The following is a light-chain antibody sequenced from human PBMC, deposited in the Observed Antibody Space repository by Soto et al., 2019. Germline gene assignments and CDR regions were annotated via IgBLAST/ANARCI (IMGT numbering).Light chain of an antibody. V-gene: IGKV3-11*01. CDR3: QLRSFT. Sequence: EIVLTQSPATLSLSPGERATLSCRASRSVSSYLAWYQLKPGQAPRLLIYDASTRPTGIPARFSGSVSGPDFTLTISSLEPEDFAVYYCQLRSFTFGGGTKVDI. CDR2: DAS. CDR1: RSVSSY. J-gene: IGKJ4*01.